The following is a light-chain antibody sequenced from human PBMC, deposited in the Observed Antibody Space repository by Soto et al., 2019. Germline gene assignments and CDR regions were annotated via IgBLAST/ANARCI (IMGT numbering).Light chain of an antibody. CDR2: EVN. J-gene: IGLJ1*01. CDR1: SSDVGGYNY. Sequence: QSALTQPPSASGSPGQSVTISCTGTSSDVGGYNYVSWYQQHPGKVPKLMVYEVNKRPSGVPDRFSGYKSGNTASLTVSGLQAEDEADYYCTSYAGGNNVFGTGTQLTVL. CDR3: TSYAGGNNV. V-gene: IGLV2-8*01.